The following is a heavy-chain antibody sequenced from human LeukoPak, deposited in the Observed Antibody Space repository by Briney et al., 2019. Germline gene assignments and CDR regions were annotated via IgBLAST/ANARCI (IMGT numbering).Heavy chain of an antibody. Sequence: GGSLRLSCAASGFTFSSYWMSWVRQAPGKGLEWVANIKQDGSERYYVDSVKGRFTISRDNAKNSLYLQMNSLRAEDTAVYYCARLFWSGYYLFDYWGQGTLVTVSS. J-gene: IGHJ4*02. V-gene: IGHV3-7*01. CDR2: IKQDGSER. D-gene: IGHD3-3*01. CDR3: ARLFWSGYYLFDY. CDR1: GFTFSSYW.